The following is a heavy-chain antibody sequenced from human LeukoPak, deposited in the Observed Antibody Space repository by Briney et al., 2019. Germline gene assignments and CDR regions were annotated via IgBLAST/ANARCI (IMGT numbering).Heavy chain of an antibody. CDR2: INHSGST. Sequence: PSETLSLTCTVSGYSISSGYYWSWIRQPPGKGLEWIGEINHSGSTNYNPSLKSRVTISVDTSKNQFSLKLSSVTAADTAVYYCARRYYYYYYMDVWGKGTTVTVSS. CDR3: ARRYYYYYYMDV. J-gene: IGHJ6*03. CDR1: GYSISSGYY. V-gene: IGHV4-38-2*02.